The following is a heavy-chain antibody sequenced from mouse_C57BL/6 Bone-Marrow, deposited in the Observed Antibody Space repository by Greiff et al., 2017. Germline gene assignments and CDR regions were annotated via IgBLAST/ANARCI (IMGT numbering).Heavy chain of an antibody. Sequence: QVQLQQPGAELVKPGASVKMSCKASGYTFTSYWITWVKQRPGQGLEWIGDIYHGSGSTNYNEKVKGKATLTVDTASSTAYMQLSSLTSEDSAVYYCARRTWDGFMDYWGQGTSVTVSA. CDR2: IYHGSGST. CDR3: ARRTWDGFMDY. J-gene: IGHJ4*01. V-gene: IGHV1-55*01. D-gene: IGHD4-1*01. CDR1: GYTFTSYW.